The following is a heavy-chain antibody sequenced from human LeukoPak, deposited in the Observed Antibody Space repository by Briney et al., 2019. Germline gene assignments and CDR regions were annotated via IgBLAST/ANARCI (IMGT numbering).Heavy chain of an antibody. CDR3: ARDLWFQEATEDY. J-gene: IGHJ4*02. D-gene: IGHD3-10*01. CDR2: ISRGGTTV. V-gene: IGHV3-48*01. CDR1: GFTFSTYS. Sequence: GGSLRLSRAASGFTFSTYSMNWVRQAPERGLEWVSYISRGGTTVYYTDSVKGRFTISRDNAKNSVYLQMNSLRAEDTAVYYCARDLWFQEATEDYWGQGTLVTVSS.